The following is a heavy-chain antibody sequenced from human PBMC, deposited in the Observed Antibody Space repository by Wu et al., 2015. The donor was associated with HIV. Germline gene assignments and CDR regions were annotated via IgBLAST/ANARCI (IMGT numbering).Heavy chain of an antibody. CDR2: ISAYNGNT. J-gene: IGHJ6*03. Sequence: QVQLVQSGAEVKKPGASVKVSCKASGYTFTSYGISWVRQAPGQGLEWMGWISAYNGNTNYAQKLQGRVTMTTDTSTSTACMELRSLRSDDTAVYYCARDGAXAYYYGSGSYPSPYYMDVWGKGTTVTVSS. V-gene: IGHV1-18*01. D-gene: IGHD3-10*01. CDR3: ARDGAXAYYYGSGSYPSPYYMDV. CDR1: GYTFTSYG.